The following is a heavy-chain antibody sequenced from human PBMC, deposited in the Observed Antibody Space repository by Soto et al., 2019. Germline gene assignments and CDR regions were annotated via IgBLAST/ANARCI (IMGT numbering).Heavy chain of an antibody. J-gene: IGHJ6*02. V-gene: IGHV6-1*01. CDR1: GDSVSSNSAA. D-gene: IGHD5-12*01. Sequence: SQTLSLTCAISGDSVSSNSAAWNWIRQSPSRGLEWLGRTYYRAKWYNDYAVSVKSRITINPDTSKNQFSLQLNSVTPEDTAVYYCARWRSSGYHLSLGYYYHGMDVWGQGTTVTVSS. CDR3: ARWRSSGYHLSLGYYYHGMDV. CDR2: TYYRAKWYN.